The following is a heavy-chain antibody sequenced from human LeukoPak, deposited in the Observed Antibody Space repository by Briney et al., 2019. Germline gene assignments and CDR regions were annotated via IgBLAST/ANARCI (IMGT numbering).Heavy chain of an antibody. Sequence: GGSLRLSCAASGFTFSSYAMHWVRQAPGKGLEWVAVISYDGSNKYYADSVKGRFTLSRDNSKNTLYLQMNSLRAEDTAVYYCARGGVTTVPAAVYAFDIWGQGTMVTVSS. CDR1: GFTFSSYA. V-gene: IGHV3-30*04. D-gene: IGHD4-11*01. CDR2: ISYDGSNK. J-gene: IGHJ3*02. CDR3: ARGGVTTVPAAVYAFDI.